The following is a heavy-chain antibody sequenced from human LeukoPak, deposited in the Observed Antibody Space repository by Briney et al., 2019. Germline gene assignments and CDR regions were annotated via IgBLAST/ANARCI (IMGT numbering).Heavy chain of an antibody. CDR1: GYTFTGYY. V-gene: IGHV1-2*02. D-gene: IGHD2-2*01. CDR3: ARVVSLIVVVPAAFALDP. CDR2: INPNSGGT. J-gene: IGHJ5*02. Sequence: ASVKVSCKASGYTFTGYYMHWVRQAPGQGLGWMGWINPNSGGTNYAQKFQGRVTMTRDTSISTAYMELSRLSSDDAAVYYCARVVSLIVVVPAAFALDPWGQGTLVTVSS.